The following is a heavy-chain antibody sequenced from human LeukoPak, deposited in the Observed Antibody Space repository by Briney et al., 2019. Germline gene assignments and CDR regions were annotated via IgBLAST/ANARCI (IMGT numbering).Heavy chain of an antibody. D-gene: IGHD2-2*01. CDR2: ISVSDDST. CDR3: AKPRYCSSTSCYWYFDL. CDR1: GFTFSSYA. V-gene: IGHV3-23*01. Sequence: GASLRLSCAAFGFTFSSYAMIWVRQAPGKGLEWVSTISVSDDSTYYADSVKGRFTISRDNSKSTLYLQMNSLRAEDTAVYYCAKPRYCSSTSCYWYFDLWGRGTLVTVSS. J-gene: IGHJ2*01.